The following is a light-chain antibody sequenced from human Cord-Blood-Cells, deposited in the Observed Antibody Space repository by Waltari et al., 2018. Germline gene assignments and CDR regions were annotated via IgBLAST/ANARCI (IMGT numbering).Light chain of an antibody. CDR3: QQRSNWPPALT. CDR1: QSVSSY. V-gene: IGKV3-11*01. CDR2: DAS. J-gene: IGKJ4*01. Sequence: DIVLTQSPATLSLSPGERATLSCRASQSVSSYLAWYQQKPGQAPRLLIYDASNRATGIPARFSVSGSGTDFTLTISSLEPEDFAVYYCQQRSNWPPALTFGGGTKVEIK.